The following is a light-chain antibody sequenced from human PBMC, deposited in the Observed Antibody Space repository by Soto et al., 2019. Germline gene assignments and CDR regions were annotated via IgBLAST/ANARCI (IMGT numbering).Light chain of an antibody. V-gene: IGKV1-5*01. CDR3: QPYYTYSWT. CDR2: DAC. J-gene: IGKJ1*01. Sequence: DIQMTQSPSTLSASVGDRVTITCRASQSISTWLAWYQQKPGKAPTHIIYDACSLESGVPSRFSGSASGTEFTLTISSLQPDDFATYYCQPYYTYSWTFGQGTKV. CDR1: QSISTW.